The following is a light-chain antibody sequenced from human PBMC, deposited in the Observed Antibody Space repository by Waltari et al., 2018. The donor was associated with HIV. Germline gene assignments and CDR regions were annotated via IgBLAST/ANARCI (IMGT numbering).Light chain of an antibody. J-gene: IGKJ2*01. CDR1: ESVYTY. CDR3: QQSYNTVVFT. Sequence: IRLTQFPSSLSASVGDRVNITCRASESVYTYVHWYQQKPGKAPKILIHGASRLQNGVPPRCSGGGYRTEFALTIDNLRPEDFATYFCQQSYNTVVFTFGQGT. CDR2: GAS. V-gene: IGKV1-39*01.